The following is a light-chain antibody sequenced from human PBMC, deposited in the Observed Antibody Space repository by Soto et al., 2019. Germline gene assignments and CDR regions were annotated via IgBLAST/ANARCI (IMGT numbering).Light chain of an antibody. Sequence: QSVLTQPRSVSGSPGQSVTISCTGTSSDVGGYNYVSWYQQHPGKAPKLMIYDVSKRPSGVPDRFSGAKSGNTASLTISGLQAEDEADYSCCSYAGSYVFGTGTKLTVL. J-gene: IGLJ1*01. CDR2: DVS. V-gene: IGLV2-11*01. CDR1: SSDVGGYNY. CDR3: CSYAGSYV.